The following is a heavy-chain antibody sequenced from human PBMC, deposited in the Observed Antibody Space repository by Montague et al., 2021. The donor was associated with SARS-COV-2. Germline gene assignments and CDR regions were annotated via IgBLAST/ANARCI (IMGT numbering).Heavy chain of an antibody. CDR2: MHFTGKT. Sequence: SETLSLTCSVSGDSITNHYWSCILQPAGKGLEWIGRMHFTGKTTFSPFFRSRLTMSADTSKNQFSLKLTSVTAADTAIYFCARDRFDLGAGRQGTIDFWGQGTLVTVSS. J-gene: IGHJ4*02. CDR3: ARDRFDLGAGRQGTIDF. D-gene: IGHD3-10*01. CDR1: GDSITNHY. V-gene: IGHV4-4*07.